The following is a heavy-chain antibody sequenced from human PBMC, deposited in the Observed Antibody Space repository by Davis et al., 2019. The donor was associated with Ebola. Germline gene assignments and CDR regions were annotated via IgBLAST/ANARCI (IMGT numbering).Heavy chain of an antibody. CDR2: ISYDGTNK. Sequence: PGGSLRLSCAASGFTFSSYGMHWVRQAPGKGLEWVAVISYDGTNKSYADSVKGRFTISRDNSKNTLYLQMNSLRAEDTAVYYCARDLSFYSGSNHYFDYWGLGTQVSVSS. CDR1: GFTFSSYG. CDR3: ARDLSFYSGSNHYFDY. D-gene: IGHD1-26*01. V-gene: IGHV3-30*03. J-gene: IGHJ4*02.